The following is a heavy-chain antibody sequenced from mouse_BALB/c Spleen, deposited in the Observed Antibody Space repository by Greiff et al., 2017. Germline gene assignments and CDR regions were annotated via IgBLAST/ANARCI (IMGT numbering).Heavy chain of an antibody. CDR2: ISDGGSYT. CDR1: GFTFSDYY. V-gene: IGHV5-4*02. J-gene: IGHJ3*01. CDR3: ARGYGYLFAY. Sequence: DVHLVESGGGLVKPGGSVKLSCAASGFTFSDYYMYWVRQTPEKRLEWVATISDGGSYTYYPDSVKGRFTISRDNAKNNLYLQMSSLKSEDTAMYYCARGYGYLFAYWGQGTLVTVSA. D-gene: IGHD2-2*01.